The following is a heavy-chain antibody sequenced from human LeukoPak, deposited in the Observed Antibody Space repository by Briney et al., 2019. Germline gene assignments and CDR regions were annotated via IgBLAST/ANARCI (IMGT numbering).Heavy chain of an antibody. CDR1: GFTFSSYG. CDR2: ISGSGGST. J-gene: IGHJ4*02. CDR3: AKGGPFGVLTPYYFDY. Sequence: GGSLRLSCAASGFTFSSYGMSWVRQAPGKGLEWVSAISGSGGSTYYADSVEGRFTISRDNSKNTLYLQMNSLRAEDTAVYYCAKGGPFGVLTPYYFDYWGQGTLVTVSS. V-gene: IGHV3-23*01. D-gene: IGHD3-3*01.